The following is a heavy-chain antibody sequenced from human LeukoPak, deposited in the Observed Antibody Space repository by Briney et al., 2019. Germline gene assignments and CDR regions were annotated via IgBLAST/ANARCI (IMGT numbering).Heavy chain of an antibody. CDR3: ARASNYYDSSGYLYYFDY. CDR2: IIPILGIA. CDR1: GGTFSSYA. V-gene: IGHV1-69*04. Sequence: ASVKVSCKASGGTFSSYAISWVRQAPGQGLEWMGRIIPILGIANYAQKFQGRVTITADKSTSTAYMELSSLRSEDTAVYYCARASNYYDSSGYLYYFDYWGQGTLVTVFS. J-gene: IGHJ4*02. D-gene: IGHD3-22*01.